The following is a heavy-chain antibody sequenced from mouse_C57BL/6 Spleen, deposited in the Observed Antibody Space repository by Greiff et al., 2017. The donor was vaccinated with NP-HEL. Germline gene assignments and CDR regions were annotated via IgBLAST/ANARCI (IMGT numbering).Heavy chain of an antibody. CDR3: ARDSNLYAMDY. CDR1: GYAFSSSW. D-gene: IGHD2-5*01. J-gene: IGHJ4*01. Sequence: QVQLQQSGPELVKPGASVKISCKASGYAFSSSWMNWVKQRPGQGLEWIGRIYPGDGDTNYNGKFKGTATLTADKSSSTAYMQLSSLTSEDSAVDFCARDSNLYAMDYWGQGTSVTVSS. V-gene: IGHV1-82*01. CDR2: IYPGDGDT.